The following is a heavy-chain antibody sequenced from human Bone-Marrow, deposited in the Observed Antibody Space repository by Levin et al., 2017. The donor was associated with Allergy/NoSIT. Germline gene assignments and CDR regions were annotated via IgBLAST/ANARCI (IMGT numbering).Heavy chain of an antibody. CDR2: ISAGEDRT. V-gene: IGHV3-23*01. J-gene: IGHJ4*02. CDR1: GFKFSAYA. Sequence: GGSLRLSCATSGFKFSAYAMRWVRQAPGKGLEWVSAISAGEDRTYYIDSVKGRFTISRENSKDTLYLQMNSLRSDDTAVYFCVKDSYSVAGTFGYWGQGTLVTVSS. CDR3: VKDSYSVAGTFGY. D-gene: IGHD6-19*01.